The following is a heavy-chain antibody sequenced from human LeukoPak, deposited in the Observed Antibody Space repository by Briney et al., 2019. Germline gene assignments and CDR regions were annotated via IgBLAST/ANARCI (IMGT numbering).Heavy chain of an antibody. CDR2: ISGSAGST. Sequence: GGSLTLSCEASGFTFSTYAMSWVRQAPGKGLEWISAISGSAGSTNYAASVKGRFTISRDNSRNTLSLQMNSLRGEDTALYYCSKASVGALRDGFDYWGQGTLVTVSS. CDR1: GFTFSTYA. D-gene: IGHD5/OR15-5a*01. CDR3: SKASVGALRDGFDY. J-gene: IGHJ4*02. V-gene: IGHV3-23*01.